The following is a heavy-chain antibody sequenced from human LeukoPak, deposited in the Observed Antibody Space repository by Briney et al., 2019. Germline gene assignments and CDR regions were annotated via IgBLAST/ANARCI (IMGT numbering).Heavy chain of an antibody. Sequence: SGTLSLTCAVSGGSITTTNWWSWVRQPPGKGLEWIGEVHLSGATNYNLSLESRVSMSIDKSKNHLSLEVTSVTAADPAIYYCTRESGAFAPLRFWGRGPLVTVSS. D-gene: IGHD1-26*01. J-gene: IGHJ1*01. V-gene: IGHV4-4*02. CDR1: GGSITTTNW. CDR2: VHLSGAT. CDR3: TRESGAFAPLRF.